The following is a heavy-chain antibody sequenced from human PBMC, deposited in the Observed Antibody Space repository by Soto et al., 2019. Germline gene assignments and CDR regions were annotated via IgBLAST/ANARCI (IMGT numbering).Heavy chain of an antibody. CDR1: GFTFSSYA. D-gene: IGHD3-22*01. CDR3: AKDYYYDSSGYLDY. Sequence: EVQLLESGGGLVQPGGSLRLSCAASGFTFSSYAMSWVRQAPGKGLEWVSGISWNSGSIGYADSVKGRFTISRDNAKNSLYLQMNSLRAEDTALYYCAKDYYYDSSGYLDYWGQGTLVTVSS. J-gene: IGHJ4*02. CDR2: ISWNSGSI. V-gene: IGHV3-9*01.